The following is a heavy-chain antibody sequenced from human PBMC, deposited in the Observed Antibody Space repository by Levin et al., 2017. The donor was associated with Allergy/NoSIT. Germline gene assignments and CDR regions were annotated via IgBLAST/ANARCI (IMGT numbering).Heavy chain of an antibody. D-gene: IGHD6-13*01. V-gene: IGHV3-30*18. CDR2: ISYDGSNK. CDR3: AKDRSKYSSSWCLFDY. CDR1: GFTFSSYG. J-gene: IGHJ4*02. Sequence: GGSLRLSCAASGFTFSSYGMHWVRQAPGKGLEWVAVISYDGSNKYYADSVKGRFTISRDNSKNTLYLQMNSLRAEDTAVYYCAKDRSKYSSSWCLFDYWGQGTLVTVSS.